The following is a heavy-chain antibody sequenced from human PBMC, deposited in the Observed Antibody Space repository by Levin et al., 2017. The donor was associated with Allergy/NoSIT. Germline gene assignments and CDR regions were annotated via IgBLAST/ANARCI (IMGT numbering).Heavy chain of an antibody. CDR2: TYYRSKWYN. CDR1: GDSVSSNSAA. CDR3: ARDLDYDYIWGNYRGTSDAFDI. Sequence: SETLSLTCAISGDSVSSNSAAWHWIRQSPSRGLEWLGRTYYRSKWYNDYAVSVRSRITINPDTSKNQFSLQLNSVTPEDTAVYYCARDLDYDYIWGNYRGTSDAFDIWGQGTMVTVSS. J-gene: IGHJ3*02. V-gene: IGHV6-1*01. D-gene: IGHD3-16*02.